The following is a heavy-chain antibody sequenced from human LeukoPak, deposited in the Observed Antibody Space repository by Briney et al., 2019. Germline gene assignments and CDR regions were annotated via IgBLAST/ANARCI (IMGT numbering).Heavy chain of an antibody. CDR1: GFTFSSYA. CDR3: AKSRLTTSPSEENWFDP. D-gene: IGHD3-22*01. Sequence: PGGSLRLSCAASGFTFSSYAMSWVRQAPGKGLEWVSAISSSGGSSYYAGSVKGRFTISRDNSKNTLYLQMNSLRAEDTAVYYCAKSRLTTSPSEENWFDPWGQGTLVTVSS. CDR2: ISSSGGSS. V-gene: IGHV3-23*01. J-gene: IGHJ5*02.